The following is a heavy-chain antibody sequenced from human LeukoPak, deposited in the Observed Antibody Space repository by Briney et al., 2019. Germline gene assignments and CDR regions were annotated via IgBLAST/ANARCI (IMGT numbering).Heavy chain of an antibody. J-gene: IGHJ4*02. V-gene: IGHV3-33*01. CDR1: GLTFSSYG. Sequence: HPGRSLRLSCAASGLTFSSYGMHWVRQAPGKGLEWVAVIWYGGSNKYYADSVKGRFTISRDNSKNTMYLRIDSLSTEDTAVYYSAREKYVDIAMVTSYFDYWGEGTLVTVSS. D-gene: IGHD5-18*01. CDR2: IWYGGSNK. CDR3: AREKYVDIAMVTSYFDY.